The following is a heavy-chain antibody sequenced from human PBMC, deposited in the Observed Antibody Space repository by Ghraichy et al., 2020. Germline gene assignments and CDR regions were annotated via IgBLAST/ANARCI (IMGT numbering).Heavy chain of an antibody. J-gene: IGHJ4*02. CDR2: INPSGGST. CDR1: GYTLTSYY. D-gene: IGHD3-3*01. CDR3: ATPLLEWSKESPGY. Sequence: ASVKVSCKASGYTLTSYYMHWVRQAPGQGLEWMGIINPSGGSTSYAQKFHGRVTMTRDTSTNTVYMELSSLRSEDTAMYYCATPLLEWSKESPGYWGQGTLVSVSS. V-gene: IGHV1-46*01.